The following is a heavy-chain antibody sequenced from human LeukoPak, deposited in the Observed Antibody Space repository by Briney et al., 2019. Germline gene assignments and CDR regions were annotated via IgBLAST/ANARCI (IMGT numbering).Heavy chain of an antibody. D-gene: IGHD3-10*02. CDR1: GGSISSYY. Sequence: SETLSLTCTVSGGSISSYYWSWIRQPPGKGLEWIGYIYYSGSTNYNPSLKSRVTISVDTSKNQFSLKLSSVTAADTAVYYCARRNGLYSGLLPRDYYYYGMDVWGQGTTVTVSS. CDR2: IYYSGST. J-gene: IGHJ6*02. CDR3: ARRNGLYSGLLPRDYYYYGMDV. V-gene: IGHV4-59*01.